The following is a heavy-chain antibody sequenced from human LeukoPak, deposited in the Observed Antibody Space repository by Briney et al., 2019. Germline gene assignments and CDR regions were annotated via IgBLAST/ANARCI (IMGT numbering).Heavy chain of an antibody. V-gene: IGHV3-7*04. CDR3: ARGLSSG. J-gene: IGHJ4*02. Sequence: GGSLRLSCAASGFTFSSYGMSWVRQAPGKGLEWVANIKQDGSEKHYVDSVKGRFTISRDNAKDSLYLQMNSLRAEDTAVYYYARGLSSGWGQGTLVTVSS. D-gene: IGHD6-19*01. CDR2: IKQDGSEK. CDR1: GFTFSSYG.